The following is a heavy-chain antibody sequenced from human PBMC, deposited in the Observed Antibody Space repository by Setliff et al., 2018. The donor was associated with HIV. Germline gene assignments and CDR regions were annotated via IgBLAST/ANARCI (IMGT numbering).Heavy chain of an antibody. CDR2: INSDGSSA. Sequence: AGSLRLSCATTGFTFRNYWMHWVRQAPGKGLEWVLRINSDGSSARYGDSVEGRFTISRDNAKNTLYLQMNSLSAEDTAVDHCARTGKDWNDDLYHYYYMDVWGKGTTVTVSS. CDR3: ARTGKDWNDDLYHYYYMDV. V-gene: IGHV3-74*01. CDR1: GFTFRNYW. D-gene: IGHD1-1*01. J-gene: IGHJ6*03.